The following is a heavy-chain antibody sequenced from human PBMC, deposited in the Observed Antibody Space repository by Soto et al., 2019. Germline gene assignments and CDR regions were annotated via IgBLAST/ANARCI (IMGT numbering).Heavy chain of an antibody. CDR2: MHYTGFS. CDR3: VFPFCSGDKCYFHY. J-gene: IGHJ4*02. Sequence: SETLSLTCSFSGDSVTSHYLTWIRQSPEKGLEWIGYMHYTGFSHYNPSLKSRLTISVDRSKNQFSLRLSSVTAADTAFYYCVFPFCSGDKCYFHYWGQGTLVTVSS. D-gene: IGHD2-15*01. CDR1: GDSVTSHY. V-gene: IGHV4-59*08.